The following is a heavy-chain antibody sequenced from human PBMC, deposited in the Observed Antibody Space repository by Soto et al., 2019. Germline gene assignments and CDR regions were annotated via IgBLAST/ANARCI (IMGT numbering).Heavy chain of an antibody. CDR1: GGTFSSYT. V-gene: IGHV1-69*02. CDR2: IIPILGIA. J-gene: IGHJ3*02. Sequence: QVQLVQSGAEVKKPGSSVKVSCKASGGTFSSYTISWVRQAPGQGLEWMGRIIPILGIANYAQKFQGRVTITADKPTSTAYMELSSLRSEETAVFYCARGIRGTTVLNDAFDIWGQGTMVTVSS. D-gene: IGHD4-17*01. CDR3: ARGIRGTTVLNDAFDI.